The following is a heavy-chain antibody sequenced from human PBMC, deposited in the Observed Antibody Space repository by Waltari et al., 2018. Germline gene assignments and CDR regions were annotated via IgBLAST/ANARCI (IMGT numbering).Heavy chain of an antibody. D-gene: IGHD3-16*02. CDR1: GFSFSNYF. CDR3: VGYIWGGHPDY. Sequence: EVQLAESGGGLVQPGGSLRLSCAASGFSFSNYFMYWVRQSPGQGLAWVSRINPDGSSTGSADSVKGRFTISRDNAKNTLYLQMNSLRVEDTAVYYCVGYIWGGHPDYWGQGTLVTVSS. J-gene: IGHJ4*02. CDR2: INPDGSST. V-gene: IGHV3-74*01.